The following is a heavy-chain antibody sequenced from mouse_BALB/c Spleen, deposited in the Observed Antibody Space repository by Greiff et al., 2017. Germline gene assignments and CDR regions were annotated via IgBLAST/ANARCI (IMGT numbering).Heavy chain of an antibody. CDR2: IYPSDSYT. CDR1: GYTFTSYW. V-gene: IGHV1-69*02. CDR3: TRRGYGNYWYFDV. Sequence: VQLQQPGAELVRPGASVKLSCKASGYTFTSYWINWVKQRPGQGLEWIGNIYPSDSYTNYNQKFKDKATLTVDKSSSTAYMQLSSPTSEDSAVYYCTRRGYGNYWYFDVWGAGTTVTVSS. D-gene: IGHD2-10*02. J-gene: IGHJ1*01.